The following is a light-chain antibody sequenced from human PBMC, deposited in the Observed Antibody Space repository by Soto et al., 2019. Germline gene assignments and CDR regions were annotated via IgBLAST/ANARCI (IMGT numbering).Light chain of an antibody. V-gene: IGKV3-20*01. Sequence: EIVLTQSPGTLSLSPGERATLSCRASQSVSSSYLAWYQQKPGQAPRLLIYGASSRATGIPDRFSGSGSGTDFTLNISRLEPEDFAVYYCQQYGSSPPITFGHGTRLEIK. J-gene: IGKJ5*01. CDR3: QQYGSSPPIT. CDR2: GAS. CDR1: QSVSSSY.